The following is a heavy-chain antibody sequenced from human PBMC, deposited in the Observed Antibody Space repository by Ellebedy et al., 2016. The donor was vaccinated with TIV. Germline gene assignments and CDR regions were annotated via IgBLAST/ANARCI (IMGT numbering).Heavy chain of an antibody. CDR1: GFTVSSNF. Sequence: GESLKISCAASGFTVSSNFMTWVRQAPGKGLEWVSVIYGGGTIRYADSVKRRFTISRDNSKNTVDLQMNSLRAEDTAVYYCARPTVPATICGACGMDVWGQGTTVIVSS. D-gene: IGHD2-2*01. J-gene: IGHJ6*02. CDR2: IYGGGTI. CDR3: ARPTVPATICGACGMDV. V-gene: IGHV3-53*01.